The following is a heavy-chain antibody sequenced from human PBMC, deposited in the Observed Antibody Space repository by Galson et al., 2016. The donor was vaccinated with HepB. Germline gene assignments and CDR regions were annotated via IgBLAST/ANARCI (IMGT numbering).Heavy chain of an antibody. CDR2: ISRSGDST. CDR3: VQGSTAPAV. CDR1: GFSFSSYG. D-gene: IGHD1-26*01. V-gene: IGHV3-23*01. J-gene: IGHJ6*04. Sequence: SLRLSCAASGFSFSSYGMTWVRQAPGKGLEVVSSISRSGDSTDYADSVKGRFTISRDNSKNTLSPQMNSLRADDAAVYYCVQGSTAPAVWGKGTTVTVSS.